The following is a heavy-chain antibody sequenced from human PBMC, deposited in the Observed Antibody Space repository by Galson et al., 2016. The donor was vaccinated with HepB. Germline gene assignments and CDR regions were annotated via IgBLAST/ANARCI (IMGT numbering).Heavy chain of an antibody. Sequence: SLRLSCAASGFTFSGSAMHWVRQAPGKGLEWVSPITYHGSDKYYADSVKGRVTISRDNSNNTLYLQMTSLSPGDTAVYYCARDKSFYYYGMDVWGQGTTVTVSS. J-gene: IGHJ6*02. CDR1: GFTFSGSA. CDR2: ITYHGSDK. V-gene: IGHV3-30*04. CDR3: ARDKSFYYYGMDV.